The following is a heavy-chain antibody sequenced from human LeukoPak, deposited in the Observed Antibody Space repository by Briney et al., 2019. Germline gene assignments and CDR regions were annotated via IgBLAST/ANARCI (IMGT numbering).Heavy chain of an antibody. CDR3: ATSSPFYYDFWSGYHYYYGMDA. J-gene: IGHJ6*02. CDR2: FDPEDGET. Sequence: GASVKVSCKVSGYTLTELSMHWVRQTPGKGLEWMGGFDPEDGETIYAQKFQGRVTMTEDTSTDTAYMELSSLRSEDTAVYYCATSSPFYYDFWSGYHYYYGMDAWGQGTTVTVSS. D-gene: IGHD3-3*01. V-gene: IGHV1-24*01. CDR1: GYTLTELS.